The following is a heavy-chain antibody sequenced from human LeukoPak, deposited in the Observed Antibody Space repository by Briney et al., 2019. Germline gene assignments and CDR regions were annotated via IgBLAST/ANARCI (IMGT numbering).Heavy chain of an antibody. V-gene: IGHV1-18*01. CDR3: ARDGSGWYSYYYYGMDV. Sequence: ASVKVSCKASGYTFTSYGISWVRQAPGQGLEWMGWISAYNGNTNYAQKLQGRVTMTTDTSTSTAYMELRSLRSDDTAVYYCARDGSGWYSYYYYGMDVWGQGTTVTVSS. J-gene: IGHJ6*02. CDR2: ISAYNGNT. D-gene: IGHD6-19*01. CDR1: GYTFTSYG.